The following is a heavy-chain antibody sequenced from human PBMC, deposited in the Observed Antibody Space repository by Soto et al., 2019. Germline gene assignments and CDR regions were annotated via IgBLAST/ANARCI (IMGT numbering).Heavy chain of an antibody. Sequence: QVQLVESGGGVVQPGRSLRLSCAASGFTFSNYAMHWVRQAPGKGLEWVAVISYDGNNKYYADSVKGRFTISRDNSKNTLYMQMNRLRAKDTAVYYFARGLHYGTYVFYYCFYGMDVWGQGTTVTVSS. V-gene: IGHV3-30-3*01. J-gene: IGHJ6*02. CDR1: GFTFSNYA. D-gene: IGHD4-4*01. CDR2: ISYDGNNK. CDR3: ARGLHYGTYVFYYCFYGMDV.